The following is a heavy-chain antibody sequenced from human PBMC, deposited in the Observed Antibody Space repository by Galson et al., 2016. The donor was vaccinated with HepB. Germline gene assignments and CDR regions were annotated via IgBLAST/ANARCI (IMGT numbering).Heavy chain of an antibody. D-gene: IGHD3-10*01. CDR2: IWYDGSDK. CDR1: GFAFSTYG. CDR3: ARLLWFGDLSSYY. Sequence: SLRLSCAASGFAFSTYGMHWVRQAPGKGLEWVAVIWYDGSDKYYADSVKGRFAISRDNSKNTLYLQMNNLRAEDTAVYYCARLLWFGDLSSYYWGQGTLVTVSS. J-gene: IGHJ4*02. V-gene: IGHV3-33*01.